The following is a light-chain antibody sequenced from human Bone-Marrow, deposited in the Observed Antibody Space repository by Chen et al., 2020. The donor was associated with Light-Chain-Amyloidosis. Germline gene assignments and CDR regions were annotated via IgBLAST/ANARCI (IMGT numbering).Light chain of an antibody. CDR1: QTISSHY. CDR2: GSS. J-gene: IGKJ4*01. V-gene: IGKV3-20*01. Sequence: EIVLTQSPGTLSLSPGEGANLSCRASQTISSHYLTWYQQKFGQAPRLLIYGSSSRATGIPDRFTGSGSGTDFTLTINRLEPEDFAMYYGQQYGTSPLTFGGGTKVEIK. CDR3: QQYGTSPLT.